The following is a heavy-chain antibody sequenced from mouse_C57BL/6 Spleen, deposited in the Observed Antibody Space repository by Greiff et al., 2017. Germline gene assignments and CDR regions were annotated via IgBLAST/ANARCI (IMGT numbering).Heavy chain of an antibody. D-gene: IGHD1-1*01. CDR3: ARDYYYGSRKENFDY. Sequence: VQLQQSGPELVKPGASVKISCKASGYAFRSSWMNWVKQRPGKGLEWIGRIYPGDGDTNYNGKFKGKATLTADKSSSTAYMQLSSLTSEDSAVYFCARDYYYGSRKENFDYWGQGTTLTVSS. V-gene: IGHV1-82*01. J-gene: IGHJ2*01. CDR1: GYAFRSSW. CDR2: IYPGDGDT.